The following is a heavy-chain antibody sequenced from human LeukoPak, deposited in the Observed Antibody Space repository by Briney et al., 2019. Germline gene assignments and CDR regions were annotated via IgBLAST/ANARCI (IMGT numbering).Heavy chain of an antibody. CDR3: AREDIVVVPAARDGHY. D-gene: IGHD2-2*01. J-gene: IGHJ4*02. V-gene: IGHV3-23*01. Sequence: GGSLRLSCATSGFPFSSYAMSWVRQAPGKGLEWVSGISGSGGTTYYADSVKGRFTISRDNSMDTLYLQMNSLRAEDTAVYYCAREDIVVVPAARDGHYWGQGTLVTVSS. CDR2: ISGSGGTT. CDR1: GFPFSSYA.